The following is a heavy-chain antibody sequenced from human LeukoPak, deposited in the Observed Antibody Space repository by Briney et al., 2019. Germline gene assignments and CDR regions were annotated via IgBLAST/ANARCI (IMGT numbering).Heavy chain of an antibody. CDR2: IRYNGTNK. CDR1: GFTFSSYG. V-gene: IGHV3-30*02. Sequence: PGGSLRLSCAASGFTFSSYGMHWVRQAPGKGLEWVSFIRYNGTNKYYADSVKGRFTISRDNSKNTLYLQMYSLRAEDTAVYYCAKISGYYTSDYWGQGTLVTVSS. J-gene: IGHJ4*02. D-gene: IGHD3-22*01. CDR3: AKISGYYTSDY.